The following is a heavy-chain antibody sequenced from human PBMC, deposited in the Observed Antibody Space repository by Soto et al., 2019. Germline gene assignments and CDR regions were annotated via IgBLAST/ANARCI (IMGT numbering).Heavy chain of an antibody. V-gene: IGHV1-69*13. CDR2: IMPIFGTA. D-gene: IGHD6-6*01. Sequence: GASVKVSCQASGGTFSSYAISWVRQAPGQGLEWMGGIMPIFGTANYAQKFQGRVTITADESTSTAYMELSSLRSEDTAVYYCARPKYSSSFSDYYYGMDVWGQGTTVTVSS. CDR3: ARPKYSSSFSDYYYGMDV. CDR1: GGTFSSYA. J-gene: IGHJ6*02.